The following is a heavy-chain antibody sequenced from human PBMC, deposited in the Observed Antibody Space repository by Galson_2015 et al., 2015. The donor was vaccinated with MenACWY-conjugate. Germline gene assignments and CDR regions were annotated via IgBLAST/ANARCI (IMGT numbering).Heavy chain of an antibody. CDR2: INTNTGNP. CDR3: ATLVPTVTPFVF. Sequence: SVKVSCKASGYTFTHYAINWVRQAPGQGLEWIGWINTNTGNPTYAQGFTGRFVFSLDTSVSTAYLQISSLKAEDTAVYYCATLVPTVTPFVFWGRGTLVPASP. CDR1: GYTFTHYA. D-gene: IGHD2-15*01. V-gene: IGHV7-4-1*02. J-gene: IGHJ4*02.